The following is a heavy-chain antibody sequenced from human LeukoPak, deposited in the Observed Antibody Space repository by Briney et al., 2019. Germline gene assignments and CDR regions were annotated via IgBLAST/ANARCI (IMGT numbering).Heavy chain of an antibody. Sequence: GGSLRLSCAASGFNVSANYMTWVRQAPGKGLEWVSVIYSSGSTYYADSVKGRFTISSDNSKNTLYLQMNSLRTEDTAVYYCARDPTGGYRHFDFWGQGTLVTVSS. CDR2: IYSSGST. V-gene: IGHV3-66*03. J-gene: IGHJ4*02. D-gene: IGHD2-8*02. CDR3: ARDPTGGYRHFDF. CDR1: GFNVSANY.